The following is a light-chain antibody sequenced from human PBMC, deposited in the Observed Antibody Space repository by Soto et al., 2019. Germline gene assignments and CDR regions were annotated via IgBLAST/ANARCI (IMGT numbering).Light chain of an antibody. CDR1: QSVSSN. CDR3: QQYNNWPLT. J-gene: IGKJ3*01. Sequence: EIVMTQSPATLSVSPGERATLSCRASQSVSSNLAWYQQKPCQARRLLIYGASTRATGIPARFSGSGSGTEFTLTISSLQSEYFAVYYCQQYNNWPLTFGPGTKVDIK. V-gene: IGKV3-15*01. CDR2: GAS.